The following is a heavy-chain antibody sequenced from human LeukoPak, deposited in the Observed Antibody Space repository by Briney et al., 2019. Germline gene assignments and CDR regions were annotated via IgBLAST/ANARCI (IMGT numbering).Heavy chain of an antibody. CDR3: ARDTFLGALGHDY. CDR2: TKEDGGEK. J-gene: IGHJ4*02. CDR1: GFTFSTYW. Sequence: GGSLILSCAASGFTFSTYWMSWVRQAPGKGLEWVANTKEDGGEKYYVDSVKGRFTISRDNAENSLYLQMNSLRAEDTAVYYCARDTFLGALGHDYWGQGTLVTVSS. D-gene: IGHD3-16*01. V-gene: IGHV3-7*01.